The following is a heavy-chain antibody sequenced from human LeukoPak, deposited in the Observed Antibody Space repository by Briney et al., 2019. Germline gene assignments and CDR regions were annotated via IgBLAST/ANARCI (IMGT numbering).Heavy chain of an antibody. Sequence: PGGSLRLSCAASGFTFSSYAMSWLRQAPGKGLDWVSAISGSGGSTYYADSVKGRFTISRDNSKTTLYLQMNSLRAEDTAVYYCAKYCSGGSCYGILDYWGQGTLATVSS. CDR3: AKYCSGGSCYGILDY. CDR1: GFTFSSYA. V-gene: IGHV3-23*01. D-gene: IGHD2-15*01. CDR2: ISGSGGST. J-gene: IGHJ4*02.